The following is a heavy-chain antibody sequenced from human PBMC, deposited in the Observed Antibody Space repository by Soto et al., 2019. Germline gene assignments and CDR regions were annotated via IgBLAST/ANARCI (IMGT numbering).Heavy chain of an antibody. Sequence: ASVKVSCKASGYTFTSYGISWVRQAPGQGLEWMGWISVYNGNTNYAQKLQGRVTMTTDTSTSTAYMELRSLRSDDTAVYYCARAGSYYYDSSGPEGYWGQGTLVTVSS. CDR3: ARAGSYYYDSSGPEGY. CDR1: GYTFTSYG. CDR2: ISVYNGNT. J-gene: IGHJ4*02. V-gene: IGHV1-18*01. D-gene: IGHD3-22*01.